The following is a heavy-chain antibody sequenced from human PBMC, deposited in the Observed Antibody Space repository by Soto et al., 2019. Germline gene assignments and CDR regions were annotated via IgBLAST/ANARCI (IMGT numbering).Heavy chain of an antibody. Sequence: GASVKVSCKASGYTFTGYYMHWVRQAPGQGLEWMGWINPNSGGTNYAQKFQGWVTMTRDTSISTAYMELSRLRSDDTAVYYCARAARPGAYYYGMDVWGQGTRVTVSS. D-gene: IGHD6-6*01. J-gene: IGHJ6*02. CDR2: INPNSGGT. CDR3: ARAARPGAYYYGMDV. CDR1: GYTFTGYY. V-gene: IGHV1-2*04.